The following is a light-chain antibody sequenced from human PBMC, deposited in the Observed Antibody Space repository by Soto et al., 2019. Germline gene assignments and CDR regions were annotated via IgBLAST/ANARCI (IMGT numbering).Light chain of an antibody. V-gene: IGKV1-39*01. J-gene: IGKJ2*01. CDR1: QSISNS. CDR2: AAS. Sequence: DIPMTQSPSSLSSSVGDRVTITCRASQSISNSLNWYQQKPGKAPKLLIYAASSLQSAVPSRFSGSGSGTDFTLTISSLHPEDFATYYCQQTYTSYTFGQGTKLEIK. CDR3: QQTYTSYT.